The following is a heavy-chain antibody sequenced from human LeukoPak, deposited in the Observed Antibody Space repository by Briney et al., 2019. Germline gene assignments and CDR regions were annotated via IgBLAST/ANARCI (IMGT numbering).Heavy chain of an antibody. CDR2: VDYTGIT. CDR1: GGSISSSGYY. J-gene: IGHJ4*02. V-gene: IGHV4-39*01. CDR3: VRGTYDFWRGYYPIDY. Sequence: SETLSLTCTVSGGSISSSGYYWGWIRQPPGKGLEWIGSVDYTGITSHSPSLKSRVTISVDTSKNQFSLKVSSVSAADTGVYYCVRGTYDFWRGYYPIDYWGQGTLVTVSS. D-gene: IGHD3-3*01.